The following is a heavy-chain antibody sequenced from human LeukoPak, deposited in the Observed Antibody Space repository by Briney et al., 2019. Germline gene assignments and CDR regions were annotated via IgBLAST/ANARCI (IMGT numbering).Heavy chain of an antibody. D-gene: IGHD3-3*01. Sequence: GGSLRLSCAASGFTFSSYAMSWVRQAPGKGLEWVSAISGSGGSTYYADSVKGRFTISRDNSKNTLYLQMNSLRAEDTAVYYCARSDYDFWSGYYRLFDPWGQGTLVTVSS. V-gene: IGHV3-23*01. CDR3: ARSDYDFWSGYYRLFDP. CDR1: GFTFSSYA. J-gene: IGHJ5*02. CDR2: ISGSGGST.